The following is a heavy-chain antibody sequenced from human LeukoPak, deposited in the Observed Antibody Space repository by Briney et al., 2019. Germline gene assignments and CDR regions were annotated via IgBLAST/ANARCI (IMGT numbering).Heavy chain of an antibody. D-gene: IGHD2-15*01. J-gene: IGHJ3*02. V-gene: IGHV4-30-2*01. CDR3: TRVVGLHAFDI. CDR2: IYHSGST. CDR1: GGSISSGGYY. Sequence: SETLSLTCTVSGGSISSGGYYWSWIRQPPGKGLEWIGYIYHSGSTYYNPSLKSRVTISVDRSKNQFSLKLSSVTAADTAVYYCTRVVGLHAFDIWGQGTMVTVSS.